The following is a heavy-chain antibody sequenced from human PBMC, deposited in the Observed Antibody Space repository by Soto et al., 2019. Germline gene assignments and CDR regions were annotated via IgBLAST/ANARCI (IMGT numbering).Heavy chain of an antibody. V-gene: IGHV1-2*04. CDR2: INPNSGGT. CDR1: GYTFTGYY. CDR3: ARDGIFGVYLRGGWFDP. J-gene: IGHJ5*02. D-gene: IGHD3-3*01. Sequence: ASVKLSCKAPGYTFTGYYMHWVRQAHGQGLEGMGWINPNSGGTNYAQKFQGWVTMTRDTSISTAYMELSRLRSEDTAVYYCARDGIFGVYLRGGWFDPWGQGTLVTVSS.